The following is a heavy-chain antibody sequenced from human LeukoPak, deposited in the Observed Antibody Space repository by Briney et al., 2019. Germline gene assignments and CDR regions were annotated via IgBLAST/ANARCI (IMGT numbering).Heavy chain of an antibody. D-gene: IGHD6-13*01. Sequence: SETLSLTCTVSGGSISSHYWSWIRQPPGKGLEWIGYIYYSGSTNYNPSLKSRVTISVDTSKNQFSLKLSSVTAADTAVYYCAREGERIAALSDAFDIWGQGTMATVSS. CDR1: GGSISSHY. CDR2: IYYSGST. J-gene: IGHJ3*02. V-gene: IGHV4-59*11. CDR3: AREGERIAALSDAFDI.